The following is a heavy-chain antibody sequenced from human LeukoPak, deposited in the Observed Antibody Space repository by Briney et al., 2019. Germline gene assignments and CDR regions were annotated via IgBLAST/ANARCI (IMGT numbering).Heavy chain of an antibody. D-gene: IGHD2-2*01. V-gene: IGHV3-20*04. CDR3: ARAPITSPFYFDY. Sequence: GGSLRLSCTASGFAFDEHGMSWVRQVPGKGLELVSGINWSGGSTGYADPLRGRFTISRDNAKNSLYLQMDSLRAEDTALYYCARAPITSPFYFDYWGQGNLVTVSS. CDR1: GFAFDEHG. CDR2: INWSGGST. J-gene: IGHJ4*02.